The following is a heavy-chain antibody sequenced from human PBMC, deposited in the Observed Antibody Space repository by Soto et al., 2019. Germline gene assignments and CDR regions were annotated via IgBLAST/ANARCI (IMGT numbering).Heavy chain of an antibody. J-gene: IGHJ6*03. D-gene: IGHD3-3*01. Sequence: SETLSLTCTVSGGSISGYYWSWIRQPPGKGLEWIGNFYYSGNTNYNPSLKSRVTMSVDTSKNQFSLKLSFVTAADTAVYYCARACRGGCGSITIFGVAPSYYMDVWGKGTTVTVSS. CDR3: ARACRGGCGSITIFGVAPSYYMDV. V-gene: IGHV4-59*12. CDR2: FYYSGNT. CDR1: GGSISGYY.